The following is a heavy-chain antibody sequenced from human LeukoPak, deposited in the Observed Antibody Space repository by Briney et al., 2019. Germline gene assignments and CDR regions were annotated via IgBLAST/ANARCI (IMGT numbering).Heavy chain of an antibody. CDR1: GGSFSGYY. Sequence: SETLSLTCAVYGGSFSGYYWSWIRQPPGKGLEWIGEIDHSGSTNYNPSLKSRVTISVDTSKNQFSLKLSSVTAADTAVCYCARGYDSSGYYPLNYWGQGTLVTVSS. D-gene: IGHD3-22*01. J-gene: IGHJ4*02. CDR3: ARGYDSSGYYPLNY. V-gene: IGHV4-34*01. CDR2: IDHSGST.